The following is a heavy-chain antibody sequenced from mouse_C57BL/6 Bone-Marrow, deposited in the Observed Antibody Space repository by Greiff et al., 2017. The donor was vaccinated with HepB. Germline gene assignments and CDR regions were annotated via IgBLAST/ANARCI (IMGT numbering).Heavy chain of an antibody. CDR3: ARGTTVVAEGY. J-gene: IGHJ2*01. D-gene: IGHD1-1*01. Sequence: EVQLQQSGPELVKPGASVKISCKASGYTFTDYYMNWVKQSHGKSLEWIGDINPNNGGTSYNQKFKGKATLTVDKSSSTAYMELRSLTSEDSAVYDCARGTTVVAEGYWGQGTTLTVSS. CDR2: INPNNGGT. CDR1: GYTFTDYY. V-gene: IGHV1-26*01.